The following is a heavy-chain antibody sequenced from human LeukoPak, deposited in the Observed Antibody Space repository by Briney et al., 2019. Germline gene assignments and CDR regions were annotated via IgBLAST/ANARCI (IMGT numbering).Heavy chain of an antibody. D-gene: IGHD2-2*01. Sequence: GASVKVSCKVSGYTFTSFEINWVRQVTGQGLEWMGWMNPNTGNTGYAQKFQGRVTMTRDTSISTAYMELSGLTSEDTAVYFCASGSTSTYDFWGHGTMVTASS. CDR2: MNPNTGNT. CDR1: GYTFTSFE. J-gene: IGHJ4*01. V-gene: IGHV1-8*01. CDR3: ASGSTSTYDF.